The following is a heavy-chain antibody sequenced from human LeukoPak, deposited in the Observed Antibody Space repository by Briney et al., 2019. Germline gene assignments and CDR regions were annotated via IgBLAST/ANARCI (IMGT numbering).Heavy chain of an antibody. CDR2: ISYDGSNK. Sequence: GRPLRLSCAASGFTFSSYAMHWVRQAPGKGLEWVAVISYDGSNKYYADSVKGRFTISRDNSKNTLYLQMNSLRAEDTAVYYCARSLWLTPQDPYYYYGMDVRGQGTTVTVSS. V-gene: IGHV3-30-3*01. CDR1: GFTFSSYA. CDR3: ARSLWLTPQDPYYYYGMDV. J-gene: IGHJ6*02. D-gene: IGHD6-19*01.